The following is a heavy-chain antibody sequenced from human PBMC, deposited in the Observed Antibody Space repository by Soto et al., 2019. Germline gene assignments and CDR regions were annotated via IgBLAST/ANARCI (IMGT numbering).Heavy chain of an antibody. CDR3: ARADYFDSSGFYYDY. CDR2: INPSGGST. CDR1: GYIFTNHY. J-gene: IGHJ4*02. V-gene: IGHV1-46*01. Sequence: QVQLVQSGAEVKKPGASVKVSCKASGYIFTNHYIHWVRQAPGQGLEWMGIINPSGGSTNYLQKFQCRVTMTRDTSTSTVYMELSSLRSEDTAVYFCARADYFDSSGFYYDYWGQGTLVTVSS. D-gene: IGHD3-22*01.